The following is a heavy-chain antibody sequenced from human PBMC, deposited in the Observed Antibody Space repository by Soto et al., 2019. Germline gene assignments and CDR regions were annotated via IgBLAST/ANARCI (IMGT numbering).Heavy chain of an antibody. Sequence: VGSLRLSCAASGFTFSHYFMSWIRQAPGKGLEWISYISSSGRSTNYADSVKGRFTISRDNAKNSLYLQMNSLRAEDTAVYYCARHVSAAESPVWGQGTTVTVS. CDR1: GFTFSHYF. CDR2: ISSSGRST. CDR3: ARHVSAAESPV. V-gene: IGHV3-11*06. J-gene: IGHJ6*02. D-gene: IGHD6-25*01.